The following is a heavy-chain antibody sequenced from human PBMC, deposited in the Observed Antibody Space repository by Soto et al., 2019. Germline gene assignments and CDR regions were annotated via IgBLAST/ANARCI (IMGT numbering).Heavy chain of an antibody. CDR2: ISAYNGNT. CDR1: GYTFTSYG. CDR3: ARDRFWFGELFPNWFDP. D-gene: IGHD3-10*01. Sequence: QVQLVQSGAEVKKPGASVKVSCKASGYTFTSYGISWVRQAPGQGLEWMGWISAYNGNTNYAKKLQGRVTMTTDTSTSTAYMELGSLRSDDTAVYYCARDRFWFGELFPNWFDPWGQGTLVTVSS. J-gene: IGHJ5*02. V-gene: IGHV1-18*01.